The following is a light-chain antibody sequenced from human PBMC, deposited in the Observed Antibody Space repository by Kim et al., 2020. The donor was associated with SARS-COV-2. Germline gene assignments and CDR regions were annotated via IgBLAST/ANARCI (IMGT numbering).Light chain of an antibody. J-gene: IGLJ3*02. Sequence: GQSITLSCSGTSTDVGRYNFVSWYQQLPGKAPKLMIYDVNNRPSGVSSRFSGSKSGNTASLTISGLQTDDEAEYYCSSFTSSSTLVFGGGTQLTVL. CDR3: SSFTSSSTLV. CDR1: STDVGRYNF. CDR2: DVN. V-gene: IGLV2-14*03.